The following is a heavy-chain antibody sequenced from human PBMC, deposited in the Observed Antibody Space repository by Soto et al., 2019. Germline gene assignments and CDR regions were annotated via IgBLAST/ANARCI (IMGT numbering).Heavy chain of an antibody. CDR3: ARDITGDREGYFDY. Sequence: GGSLRLSCAASGFTFSSYWMSWVRQAPGKGLEWVANIKHDGSEKYYVDSVKGRFTISRDNAKNSLYLQMNSLRAEDTAVYYCARDITGDREGYFDYWGQGSLVTVSS. V-gene: IGHV3-7*03. CDR1: GFTFSSYW. D-gene: IGHD7-27*01. CDR2: IKHDGSEK. J-gene: IGHJ4*02.